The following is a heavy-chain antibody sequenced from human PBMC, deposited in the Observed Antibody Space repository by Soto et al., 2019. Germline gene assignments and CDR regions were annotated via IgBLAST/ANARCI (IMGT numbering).Heavy chain of an antibody. D-gene: IGHD7-27*01. CDR1: GGSISSGGYS. CDR2: IYHSGST. CDR3: DGVPGH. J-gene: IGHJ4*02. V-gene: IGHV4-30-2*01. Sequence: QVQLQESGSGLVKPSQTLSLTCAVSGGSISSGGYSWSWIRQPPGKGLEWIGYIYHSGSTYYNPAHKSRVTISVDRTKNQFSLKLSSVTAADTAVYYCDGVPGHWGQGTLGAV.